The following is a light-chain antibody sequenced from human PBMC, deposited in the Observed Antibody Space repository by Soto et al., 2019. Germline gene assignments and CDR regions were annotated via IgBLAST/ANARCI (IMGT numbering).Light chain of an antibody. V-gene: IGKV1-39*01. CDR1: QGISSY. Sequence: IQLTQSPSSLSASEGDRVTITCRASQGISSYLAWYQQKPGKAPKLLIYAASTLQSGVPSRFSGSRSGPDFTLTISSLQPEDFATYYCQQSYSSPPTFGQGTKVDI. J-gene: IGKJ1*01. CDR3: QQSYSSPPT. CDR2: AAS.